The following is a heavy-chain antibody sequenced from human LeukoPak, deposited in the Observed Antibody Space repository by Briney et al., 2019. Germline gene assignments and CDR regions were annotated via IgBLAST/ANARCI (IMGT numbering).Heavy chain of an antibody. J-gene: IGHJ3*02. Sequence: GGSLRLSCAASGFTFSSYEMNWVRQAPGKGLEWVSYISSSGNTIFYADSVKGRFTNSRDNANNSLYLQMNSLRAEDTAVYYCARDRADYVGAFDIWGQGTMVTVSS. CDR2: ISSSGNTI. V-gene: IGHV3-48*03. CDR3: ARDRADYVGAFDI. CDR1: GFTFSSYE. D-gene: IGHD4-17*01.